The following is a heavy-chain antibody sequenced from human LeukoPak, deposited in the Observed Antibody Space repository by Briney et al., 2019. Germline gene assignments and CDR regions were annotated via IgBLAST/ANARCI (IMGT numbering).Heavy chain of an antibody. CDR1: GGSIAIATYY. CDR3: ARHSDQQLAWKIDP. V-gene: IGHV4-39*01. J-gene: IGHJ5*02. D-gene: IGHD6-13*01. CDR2: IYFDGNT. Sequence: PSETLSLTCSVSGGSIAIATYYWGWIRQSPGKGLEWIGSIYFDGNTYYNPSLKSRVAISIDTSKSQFSLNLISVTAADTGLYYCARHSDQQLAWKIDPWGQGTLVTVSS.